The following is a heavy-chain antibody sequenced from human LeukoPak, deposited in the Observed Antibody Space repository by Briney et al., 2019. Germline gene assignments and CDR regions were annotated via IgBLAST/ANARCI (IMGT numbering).Heavy chain of an antibody. J-gene: IGHJ3*02. CDR3: ARDRETATGDAFDI. D-gene: IGHD5-24*01. V-gene: IGHV3-66*01. Sequence: GGSLRLSCAASGFTFSSYYMSWVRQAPGKGLEWVSVIYSGGTTYYADSVKDRFIISRDNSKNTLYLQMNSLRAEDTAVYYCARDRETATGDAFDIWGQGTMVTVSS. CDR1: GFTFSSYY. CDR2: IYSGGTT.